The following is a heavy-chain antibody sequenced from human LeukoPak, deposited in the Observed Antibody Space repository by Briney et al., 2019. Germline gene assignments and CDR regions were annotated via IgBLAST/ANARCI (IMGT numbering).Heavy chain of an antibody. V-gene: IGHV3-23*01. CDR1: GFTFSTYV. CDR2: ISNSGGST. J-gene: IGHJ4*02. Sequence: PGGSLRLSCAASGFTFSTYVMSWVRQTPGKGLEWVSTISNSGGSTYNADSVKGRFTISRDNSKNTLYLQMNSLRAEDTAVYYCAKDDRWLQFCCWGQGTLVTVSA. D-gene: IGHD5-24*01. CDR3: AKDDRWLQFCC.